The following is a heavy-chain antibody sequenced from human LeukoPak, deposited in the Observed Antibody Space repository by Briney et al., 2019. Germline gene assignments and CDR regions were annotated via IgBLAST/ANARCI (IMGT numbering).Heavy chain of an antibody. CDR3: AKSNDSSGYYCDY. CDR1: GFTFSSYG. D-gene: IGHD3-22*01. V-gene: IGHV3-30*18. Sequence: PGGSLRLSCAASGFTFSSYGMHWVRQAPGKGLEWVAVISYDGSNKYYADSVKGRFTISRDNSKNTLYLQMNSLRAEDTAVYYCAKSNDSSGYYCDYWGQGTLVTVSS. J-gene: IGHJ4*02. CDR2: ISYDGSNK.